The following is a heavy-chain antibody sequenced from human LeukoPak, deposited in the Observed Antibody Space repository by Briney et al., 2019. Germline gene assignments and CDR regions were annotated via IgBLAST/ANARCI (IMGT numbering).Heavy chain of an antibody. CDR2: ISSSSSTI. CDR1: GFTFSSYS. CDR3: AGTRDSSSWSGDWFDP. V-gene: IGHV3-48*04. D-gene: IGHD6-13*01. J-gene: IGHJ5*02. Sequence: GGSLRLSCAASGFTFSSYSMNWVRQAPGKGLEWVSYISSSSSTIYYADSVKGRFTISRDNAKNSLYLQMNSLRAEDTAVYYCAGTRDSSSWSGDWFDPWGQGTLVTVSS.